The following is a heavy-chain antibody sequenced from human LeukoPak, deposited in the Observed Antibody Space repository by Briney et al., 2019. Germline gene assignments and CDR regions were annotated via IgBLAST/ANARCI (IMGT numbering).Heavy chain of an antibody. V-gene: IGHV3-30*01. CDR2: ISYDGSNK. J-gene: IGHJ3*01. Sequence: GGSLSLSFAASGFPFSSYAMHWVRRAPGKGLEWVAVISYDGSNKYYADSVKGRFTISRDNSKNTLYLQMNSLRAEDTAVYYCASTTISLGWGQGTMVTVSS. CDR1: GFPFSSYA. CDR3: ASTTISLG. D-gene: IGHD3-3*01.